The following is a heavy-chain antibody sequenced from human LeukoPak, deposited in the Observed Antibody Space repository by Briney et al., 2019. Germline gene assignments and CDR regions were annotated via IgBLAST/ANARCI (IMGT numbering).Heavy chain of an antibody. D-gene: IGHD6-13*01. CDR2: IWSTGEYI. J-gene: IGHJ4*02. CDR1: GDGFTRHT. V-gene: IGHV3-21*05. CDR3: AREYDSRARFDS. Sequence: GGSLRLSCAGSGDGFTRHTMNWVRRAPGKGLEWISYIWSTGEYIYYADSVKGRVNISRDNATTSVYLQMNSLRVEDTAIYYCAREYDSRARFDSWGQGTLVTVSS.